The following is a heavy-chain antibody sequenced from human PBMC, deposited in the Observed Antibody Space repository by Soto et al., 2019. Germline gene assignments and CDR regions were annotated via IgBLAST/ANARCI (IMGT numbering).Heavy chain of an antibody. V-gene: IGHV3-23*01. J-gene: IGHJ4*02. Sequence: GGSLRLSCAASGFTFSSYAMSWVRQAPGKGLEWVSAISGSGGSTYYADSVKGRFTISRDNSKNTLYLQMNSLRAEDTAVYYCAKDAGEKGTAMVRAFDYWGQGTLVTVSS. CDR2: ISGSGGST. CDR3: AKDAGEKGTAMVRAFDY. D-gene: IGHD5-18*01. CDR1: GFTFSSYA.